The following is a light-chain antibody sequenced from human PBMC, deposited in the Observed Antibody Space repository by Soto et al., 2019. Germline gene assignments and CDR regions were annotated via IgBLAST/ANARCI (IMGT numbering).Light chain of an antibody. V-gene: IGKV3-11*01. J-gene: IGKJ4*01. CDR1: QSVSSY. Sequence: LVLTQSPATLSLSPGERATLSCRASQSVSSYLAWYQQKPGQAPRLLIYDASNRATGIPARFSGSGSGTDFTLTISSLEPEAFAVYYCQQRSNWPPLTFGGGTKVEIK. CDR3: QQRSNWPPLT. CDR2: DAS.